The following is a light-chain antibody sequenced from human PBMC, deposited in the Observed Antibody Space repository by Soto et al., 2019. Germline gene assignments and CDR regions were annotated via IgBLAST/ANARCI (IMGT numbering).Light chain of an antibody. V-gene: IGKV1-39*01. CDR1: QSIAIY. J-gene: IGKJ1*01. CDR3: QQGYSTPRT. Sequence: DIQMTQSPSPLSASVGYIVTITCRASQSIAIYLNWYQQKHGKAPELLIYAASSLQSGVPSRFSGSGSGTDFTLTISSLQPEDFATYFCQQGYSTPRTFGQGTKVDIK. CDR2: AAS.